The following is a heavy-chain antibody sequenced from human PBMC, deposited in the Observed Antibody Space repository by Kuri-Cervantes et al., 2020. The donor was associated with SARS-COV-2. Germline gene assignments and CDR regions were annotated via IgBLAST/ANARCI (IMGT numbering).Heavy chain of an antibody. J-gene: IGHJ6*02. Sequence: GGSLRLSCAASGFIFDDYTMHWVRQAPGKALEWVAVIASDGGGTFYADSVKGRFTISRDNSKDSLYLEMTSLRIEDTALYYCVKGVHFYYYGMDVWGQGTTVTVSS. CDR2: IASDGGGT. CDR3: VKGVHFYYYGMDV. V-gene: IGHV3-43*01. CDR1: GFIFDDYT.